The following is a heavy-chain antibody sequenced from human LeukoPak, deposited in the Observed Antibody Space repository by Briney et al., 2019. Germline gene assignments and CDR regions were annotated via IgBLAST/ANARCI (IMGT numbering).Heavy chain of an antibody. Sequence: PSETLSLTCTVSGGSVSSSSYYWGWIRQPPGKGLEWIGSIYYSGSTYYNPSLKSRVTISVDTSKNQFSLKLSSVTAADTAVYYCAREVDKAMGFVDWFDPWGQGTLVTVSS. CDR3: AREVDKAMGFVDWFDP. CDR2: IYYSGST. D-gene: IGHD5-18*01. CDR1: GGSVSSSSYY. J-gene: IGHJ5*02. V-gene: IGHV4-39*07.